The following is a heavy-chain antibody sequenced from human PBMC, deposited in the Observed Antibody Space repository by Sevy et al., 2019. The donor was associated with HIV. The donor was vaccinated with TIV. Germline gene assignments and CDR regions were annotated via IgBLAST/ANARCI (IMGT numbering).Heavy chain of an antibody. CDR3: ARAPPVVVVPGAPSWFDP. V-gene: IGHV4-34*01. J-gene: IGHJ5*02. CDR1: GGSFSGYY. CDR2: INHSGST. Sequence: SETLSLTCAVYGGSFSGYYWNWIRQSPGKGLEWIGEINHSGSTPNNPSLKSRVTISVDTSKNQFSLRLNSVTAADTAVYYCARAPPVVVVPGAPSWFDPWGQGTLVTVSS. D-gene: IGHD2-2*01.